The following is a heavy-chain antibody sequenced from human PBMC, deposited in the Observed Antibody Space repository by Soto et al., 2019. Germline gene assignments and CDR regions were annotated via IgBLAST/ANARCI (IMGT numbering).Heavy chain of an antibody. CDR2: INHSGST. V-gene: IGHV4-34*01. J-gene: IGHJ5*02. CDR1: GGSFSGYY. D-gene: IGHD1-26*01. Sequence: SETLSLTCAVYGGSFSGYYWSWIRQPPGKGLEWIGEINHSGSTNYNSSLKSRVTISVDTSKNQFSLKLSSVTAADTAVYYCARNVKVGATTSDWFDPWGQGTLVTVSS. CDR3: ARNVKVGATTSDWFDP.